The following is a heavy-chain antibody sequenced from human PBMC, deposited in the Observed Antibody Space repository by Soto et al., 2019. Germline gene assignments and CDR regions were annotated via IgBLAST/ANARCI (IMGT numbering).Heavy chain of an antibody. V-gene: IGHV4-34*01. D-gene: IGHD3-22*01. Sequence: PSETLSLTCAVYGGSFSGYYWSWIRQPPGKGLEWIGEINHSGSTNYNPSLKNRVTISVDTSKNQFSLKLSSVTAADTAVYYCARGAIVVVITHYYYYGMDVWGQGTTVTVSS. CDR3: ARGAIVVVITHYYYYGMDV. CDR2: INHSGST. CDR1: GGSFSGYY. J-gene: IGHJ6*02.